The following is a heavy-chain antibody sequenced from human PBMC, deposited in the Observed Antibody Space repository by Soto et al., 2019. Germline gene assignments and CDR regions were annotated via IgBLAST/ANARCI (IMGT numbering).Heavy chain of an antibody. CDR2: INPDNGNT. CDR3: ARDILSVGPLANDAFDV. Sequence: QVQLVQAGAEVRKPGASGNISCWASGFTFGDNLINWVRQAPGQSLEWMGWINPDNGNTRYSQTVQGRVTLSKHSSAIIAYVEVTVLTSEDTAVYFFARDILSVGPLANDAFDVWGKGTMVPVSS. D-gene: IGHD2-8*02. CDR1: GFTFGDNL. V-gene: IGHV1-3*01. J-gene: IGHJ3*01.